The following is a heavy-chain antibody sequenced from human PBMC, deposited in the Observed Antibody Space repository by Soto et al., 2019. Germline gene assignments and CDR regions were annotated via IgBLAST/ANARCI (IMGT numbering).Heavy chain of an antibody. Sequence: PSETLSLTCAVSGGSISSSNWWSWVRQPPGKGLEWIGEIYHSGSTNYNLSLKSRVTISVDKSKNQFSLKLSSVTAADTAVYYCASGTHGSGSYYHSAFDYWGQGTLVTVSS. CDR3: ASGTHGSGSYYHSAFDY. D-gene: IGHD3-10*01. CDR2: IYHSGST. J-gene: IGHJ4*02. V-gene: IGHV4-4*02. CDR1: GGSISSSNW.